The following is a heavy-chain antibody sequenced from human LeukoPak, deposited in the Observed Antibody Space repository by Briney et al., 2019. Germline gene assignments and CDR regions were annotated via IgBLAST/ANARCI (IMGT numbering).Heavy chain of an antibody. Sequence: PSETLSLTCTVSGGSISSSSYYWGWIRQPPGKGLEWIGSIYYSGSTYYNPSLKSRVTISVDTSKNQFSLKLSSVTAADTAVYYCARTRVATISGWGQGTLVTVSS. D-gene: IGHD5-12*01. CDR3: ARTRVATISG. CDR2: IYYSGST. V-gene: IGHV4-39*01. CDR1: GGSISSSSYY. J-gene: IGHJ4*02.